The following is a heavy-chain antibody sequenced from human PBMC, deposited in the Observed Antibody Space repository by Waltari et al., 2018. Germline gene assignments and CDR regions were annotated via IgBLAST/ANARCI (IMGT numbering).Heavy chain of an antibody. CDR2: IYTSGST. CDR3: ARDTHGGNSGLDI. Sequence: QVQLQESGPGLVKPSQTLSLTCTVSGGSISSGSYYWSWIRQPAGKGLEWIGRIYTSGSTNYNPSLKSRVTISVDTSKNKFSLKLSSVTAADTAVYYCARDTHGGNSGLDIWGQGTMVTVSS. D-gene: IGHD2-21*02. V-gene: IGHV4-61*02. CDR1: GGSISSGSYY. J-gene: IGHJ3*02.